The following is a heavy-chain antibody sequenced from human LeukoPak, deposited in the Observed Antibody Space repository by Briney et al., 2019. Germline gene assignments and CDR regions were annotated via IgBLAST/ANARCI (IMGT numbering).Heavy chain of an antibody. J-gene: IGHJ3*02. CDR1: GFTFDDYA. Sequence: PGGSLRLSCAASGFTFDDYAMHWVRQAPGKGLEWVSGISWNSGSIGYADSVKGRFTISRDNAKNSLYLQMNSLRAEDTALYYCAKGVRITMVRGAFDIWGQGIMVTVSS. CDR2: ISWNSGSI. V-gene: IGHV3-9*01. D-gene: IGHD3-10*01. CDR3: AKGVRITMVRGAFDI.